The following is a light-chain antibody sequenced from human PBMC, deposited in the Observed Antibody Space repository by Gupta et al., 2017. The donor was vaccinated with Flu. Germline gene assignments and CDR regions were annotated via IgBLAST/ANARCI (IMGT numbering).Light chain of an antibody. CDR2: KNG. Sequence: QAGLTQPPSVSKGLRQTATLTCTGNSNNVGNQGAAWLQHHQGHPPTLRSYKNGNRPAGISERFSASRSGNTAFLTIAGLQPEDEADYYCSAWDSSLYVWVCGGGTKL. CDR1: SNNVGNQG. V-gene: IGLV10-54*04. J-gene: IGLJ3*02. CDR3: SAWDSSLYVWV.